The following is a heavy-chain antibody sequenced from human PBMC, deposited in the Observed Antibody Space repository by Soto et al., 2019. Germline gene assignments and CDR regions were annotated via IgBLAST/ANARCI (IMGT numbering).Heavy chain of an antibody. D-gene: IGHD6-19*01. CDR2: ISSSGSTI. V-gene: IGHV3-48*03. Sequence: EVQLVESGGGLVQPGGSLRLSCAASGFTFSSYEMNWVRQAPGKGLEWVSYISSSGSTIYYADSVKGRFTISRDNAKNSLYLQMNSLGAEDTAVYYCARADIAVAGTWVDYWGQGTLVTVSS. CDR1: GFTFSSYE. J-gene: IGHJ4*02. CDR3: ARADIAVAGTWVDY.